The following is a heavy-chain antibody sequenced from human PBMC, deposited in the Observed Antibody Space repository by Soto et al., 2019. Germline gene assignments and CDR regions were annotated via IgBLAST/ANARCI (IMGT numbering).Heavy chain of an antibody. D-gene: IGHD6-13*01. V-gene: IGHV4-59*01. CDR1: GGSISSYY. CDR3: ASGPNYGSSWYADY. J-gene: IGHJ4*02. CDR2: IYYSGST. Sequence: SETLSLTCTVSGGSISSYYWSWIRQPPGKGLEWIGYIYYSGSTNYNPSLKSRVTISVDTSKNQFSLKLSSVTAADTAVYYCASGPNYGSSWYADYWGQGTLVPVSS.